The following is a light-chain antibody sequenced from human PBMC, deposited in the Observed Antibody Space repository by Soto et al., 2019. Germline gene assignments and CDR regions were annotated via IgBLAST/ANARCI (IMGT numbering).Light chain of an antibody. CDR3: SSYTTSNTRQIV. CDR2: DVS. V-gene: IGLV1-40*01. J-gene: IGLJ1*01. Sequence: QSVLTQPPSVSGAPGQRVTISCTGSSSNIGAGYDVHWYQQLPGTAPKFMIYDVSNRPSGVSNRFSGSKSDNTASLTISGLQAEDEADYYCSSYTTSNTRQIVFGTGTKVTVL. CDR1: SSNIGAGYD.